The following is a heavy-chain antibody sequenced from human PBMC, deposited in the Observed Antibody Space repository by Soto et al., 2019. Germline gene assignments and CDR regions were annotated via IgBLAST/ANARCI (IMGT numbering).Heavy chain of an antibody. D-gene: IGHD3-16*02. CDR3: ARGVRITFGGVIAPNWLDP. CDR1: GGSFSGYY. CDR2: INHSGST. Sequence: PSETLSLTCAVYGGSFSGYYWSWIRQPPGKGLEWIGEINHSGSTNYNPSLKSRVTISVDTSKNQFSLKLSSVTAADTAVYYCARGVRITFGGVIAPNWLDPGGQGTMVTVYS. V-gene: IGHV4-34*01. J-gene: IGHJ5*02.